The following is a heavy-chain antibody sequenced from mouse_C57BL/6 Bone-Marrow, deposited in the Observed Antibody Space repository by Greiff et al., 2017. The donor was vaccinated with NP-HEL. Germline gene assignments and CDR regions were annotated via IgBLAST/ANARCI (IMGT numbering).Heavy chain of an antibody. CDR2: IYPRSGNT. Sequence: VKLQESGAELARPGASVKLSCKASGYTFTSYGISWVKQRTGQGLEWIGEIYPRSGNTYYNEKFKGKATLTADKSSSTAYMELRSLTSEDSAVYFCARRGGSSYVWFAYWGQGTLVTVAA. CDR3: ARRGGSSYVWFAY. J-gene: IGHJ3*01. V-gene: IGHV1-81*01. CDR1: GYTFTSYG. D-gene: IGHD1-1*01.